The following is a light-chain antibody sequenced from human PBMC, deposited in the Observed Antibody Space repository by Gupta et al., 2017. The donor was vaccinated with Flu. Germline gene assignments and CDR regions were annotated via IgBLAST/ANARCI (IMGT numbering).Light chain of an antibody. CDR1: RYKIVNNY. CDR3: GTWDNSLSGWV. V-gene: IGLV1-51*02. J-gene: IGLJ3*02. Sequence: KVTISCFGSRYKIVNNYVSWYQQFPGTAPKLLIYESNKRPSGIPDRFSGSKSGTSATLGITGLQTGDEADYYCGTWDNSLSGWVFGGGTKLTVL. CDR2: ESN.